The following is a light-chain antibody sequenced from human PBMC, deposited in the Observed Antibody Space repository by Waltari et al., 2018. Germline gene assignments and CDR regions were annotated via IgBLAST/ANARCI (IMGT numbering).Light chain of an antibody. Sequence: EIVMTQSPATLSVPPGDTATLSCRASQSVSVNVAWYQQKPGQAPRLLFYRSSTRATGVPARFTASGSGTEFTLTITGLQSEDFAVYFCQQYNDWPLITFGQGTQLEIK. V-gene: IGKV3D-15*01. CDR2: RSS. CDR3: QQYNDWPLIT. J-gene: IGKJ5*01. CDR1: QSVSVN.